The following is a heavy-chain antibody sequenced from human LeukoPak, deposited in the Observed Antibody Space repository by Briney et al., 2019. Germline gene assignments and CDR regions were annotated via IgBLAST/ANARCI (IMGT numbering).Heavy chain of an antibody. J-gene: IGHJ5*02. CDR1: GFIFSNFA. V-gene: IGHV3-33*01. D-gene: IGHD6-19*01. CDR3: ARGVALTGNPTCFDP. Sequence: GGSLRLSCAASGFIFSNFAMHWVRQAPGKGLQWVAVIWSDGSKTYYTDSVKGRFTISRDNSKNILYLQMGSLRDEDTAVYYCARGVALTGNPTCFDPWGRGTLVTVSS. CDR2: IWSDGSKT.